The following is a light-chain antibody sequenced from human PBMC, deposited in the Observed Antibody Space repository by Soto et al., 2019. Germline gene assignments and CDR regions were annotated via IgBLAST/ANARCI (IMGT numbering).Light chain of an antibody. V-gene: IGKV3D-15*01. CDR3: QQYNNWPPIN. CDR1: QSVSSN. CDR2: GAS. Sequence: EIVMTQSPSTLSVSPVERATLSCMASQSVSSNLAWYQQKPGQAPRLLIYGASTRATGIPARFSGSGSGTEFTLTIRSLQSEDFAVYYCQQYNNWPPINCGKGTRREIK. J-gene: IGKJ5*01.